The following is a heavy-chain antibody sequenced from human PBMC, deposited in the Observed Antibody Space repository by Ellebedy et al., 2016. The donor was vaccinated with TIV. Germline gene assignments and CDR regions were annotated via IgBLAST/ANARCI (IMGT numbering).Heavy chain of an antibody. CDR1: GFTFSSYS. V-gene: IGHV3-48*01. D-gene: IGHD6-13*01. J-gene: IGHJ4*02. Sequence: GGSLRLXCAASGFTFSSYSMNWVRQAPGKGLEWVSYISSSSSTIYYADSVKGRFTISRDNAKNSLYLQMNSLRAEDTAVYYCARDQYSSSFHYWGQGTLVTVSS. CDR3: ARDQYSSSFHY. CDR2: ISSSSSTI.